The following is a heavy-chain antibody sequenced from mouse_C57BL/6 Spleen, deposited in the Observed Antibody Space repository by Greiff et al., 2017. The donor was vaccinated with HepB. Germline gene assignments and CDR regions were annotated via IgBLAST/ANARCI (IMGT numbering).Heavy chain of an antibody. J-gene: IGHJ2*01. D-gene: IGHD2-2*01. V-gene: IGHV1-58*01. CDR3: ALMVTTSGYYFDY. CDR2: IYIGNGYT. CDR1: GYTFTSYG. Sequence: DVQLQESGAELVRPGSSVKMSCKTSGYTFTSYGINWVKQRPGQGLEWIGYIYIGNGYTEYNEKFKGKATLTSDTSSSTAYMQLSSLTSEDSAIYFCALMVTTSGYYFDYWGQGTTLTVSS.